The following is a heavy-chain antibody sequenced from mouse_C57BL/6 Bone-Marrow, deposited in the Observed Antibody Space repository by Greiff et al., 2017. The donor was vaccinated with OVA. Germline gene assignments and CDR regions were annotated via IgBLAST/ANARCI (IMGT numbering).Heavy chain of an antibody. CDR1: GYAFTNYL. Sequence: QVQLQQSGAELVRPGTSVKVSCKASGYAFTNYLIEWVKQRPGQGLEWIGVINPGSGGTNYNEKFKGKATLTADKSSSTAYKQLSSLTSEDSAFYFCARGGSSYPYWYFDVWGTGTTVTVSS. CDR3: ARGGSSYPYWYFDV. J-gene: IGHJ1*03. D-gene: IGHD1-1*01. V-gene: IGHV1-54*01. CDR2: INPGSGGT.